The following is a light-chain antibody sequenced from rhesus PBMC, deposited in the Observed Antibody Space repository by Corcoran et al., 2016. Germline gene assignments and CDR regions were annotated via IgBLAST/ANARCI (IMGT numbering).Light chain of an antibody. V-gene: IGKV1S6*01. J-gene: IGKJ4*01. Sequence: DIQMTQFPSSLSASVGDRVTITCQASQGISNWLAWYQQKPGKAPKLLIYTASSLRRGVPSRVSGSGSGTEFTLTISSLQPEDFATYYCQQHHTNPLTFGEGTKVGIK. CDR3: QQHHTNPLT. CDR2: TAS. CDR1: QGISNW.